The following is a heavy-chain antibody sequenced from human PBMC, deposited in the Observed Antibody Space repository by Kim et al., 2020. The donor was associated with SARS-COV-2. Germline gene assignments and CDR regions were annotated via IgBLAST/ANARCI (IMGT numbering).Heavy chain of an antibody. J-gene: IGHJ3*02. CDR2: ISSSSSYI. CDR3: ARGSDYYDSSGYYPVAFDI. V-gene: IGHV3-21*01. Sequence: GGSLRLSCAASGFTFSSYSMNWVRQAPGKGLEWVSSISSSSSYIYYADSVKGRFTISRDNAKNSLYLQMNSLRAEDTAVYYCARGSDYYDSSGYYPVAFDIWGQGTMVTVSS. CDR1: GFTFSSYS. D-gene: IGHD3-22*01.